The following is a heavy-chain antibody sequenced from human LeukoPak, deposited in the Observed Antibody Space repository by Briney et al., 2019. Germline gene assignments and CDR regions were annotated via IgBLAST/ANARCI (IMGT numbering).Heavy chain of an antibody. CDR3: ARVRPGGSGPFDY. CDR2: IYYTGST. Sequence: SETLSLTCSVSGGSISRTDYYWGWIRQPPGKGLEWIGSIYYTGSTFYNPSLKSRVTISADTSKNQFSLKLSSVTAADTAVYYCARVRPGGSGPFDYWGQGTLVTVSS. CDR1: GGSISRTDYY. V-gene: IGHV4-39*07. J-gene: IGHJ4*02. D-gene: IGHD2-15*01.